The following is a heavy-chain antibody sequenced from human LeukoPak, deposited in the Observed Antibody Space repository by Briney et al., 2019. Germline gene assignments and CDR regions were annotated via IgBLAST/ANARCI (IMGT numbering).Heavy chain of an antibody. CDR1: GYSISSGYY. Sequence: SETLSLTCTVSGYSISSGYYWGWIRQPPGKGLEWIGSIYHSGSTYYNPSLKSRVTKSVDTSKNQFSLKLSSVTAADTAVYYCARDLLRRHCGGDCYNAFDIWGQGTMVTVSS. CDR3: ARDLLRRHCGGDCYNAFDI. D-gene: IGHD2-21*02. CDR2: IYHSGST. J-gene: IGHJ3*02. V-gene: IGHV4-38-2*02.